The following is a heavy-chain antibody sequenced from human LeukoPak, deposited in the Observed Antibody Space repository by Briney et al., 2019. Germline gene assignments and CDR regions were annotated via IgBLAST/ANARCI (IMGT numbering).Heavy chain of an antibody. D-gene: IGHD3-22*01. CDR2: IFYTGST. CDR3: ARAGFFYDTSGYNDAFDI. J-gene: IGHJ3*02. Sequence: PSETLSLTCTVSGGSIGSYYWSWIRQPPGKGREWIGYIFYTGSTNYNSSLKSRATISIDTSKNQFSLKLSSVTAADTAVYHCARAGFFYDTSGYNDAFDIWGQGTMVTVSS. V-gene: IGHV4-59*01. CDR1: GGSIGSYY.